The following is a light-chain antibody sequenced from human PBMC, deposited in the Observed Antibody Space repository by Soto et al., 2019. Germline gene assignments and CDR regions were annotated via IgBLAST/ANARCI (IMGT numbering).Light chain of an antibody. Sequence: EIVLTQSPDTLSLSPGERATLSCRASQSLSINSLAWYQQKPGQAPRLLFYDTSNRASGIPDRFIGSGSGTDFTLTISRLEPEDFAVYYCQQCGSSPITFGQGTRLEIK. CDR2: DTS. CDR3: QQCGSSPIT. J-gene: IGKJ5*01. CDR1: QSLSINS. V-gene: IGKV3-20*01.